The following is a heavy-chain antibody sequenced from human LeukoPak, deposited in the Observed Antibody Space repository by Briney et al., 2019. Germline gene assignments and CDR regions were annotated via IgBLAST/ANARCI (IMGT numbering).Heavy chain of an antibody. Sequence: ASVKVSCKASGYTFTGYYMHWVRQAPGQGLEWMGWISPKNGGRSYAQKFQARVTMTTDTPTNTAYMELSSLRFDDTAVYYCASWDAPGFDYWGQGTLVTVSS. D-gene: IGHD1-26*01. CDR2: ISPKNGGR. J-gene: IGHJ4*02. V-gene: IGHV1-2*02. CDR3: ASWDAPGFDY. CDR1: GYTFTGYY.